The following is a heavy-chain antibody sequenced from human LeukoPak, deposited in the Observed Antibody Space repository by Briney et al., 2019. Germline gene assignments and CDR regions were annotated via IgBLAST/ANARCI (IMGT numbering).Heavy chain of an antibody. Sequence: EASVKVSCKASGGTFSSYAISWVRQAPGQGLEWMGRIIPILGIANYAQKFQGRVTITADKSTSTAYMELSSLRSEDTAVYYCARGNYDFWSGYSYYYYGMDVWGQGTTVTVSS. CDR2: IIPILGIA. CDR1: GGTFSSYA. CDR3: ARGNYDFWSGYSYYYYGMDV. V-gene: IGHV1-69*04. D-gene: IGHD3-3*01. J-gene: IGHJ6*02.